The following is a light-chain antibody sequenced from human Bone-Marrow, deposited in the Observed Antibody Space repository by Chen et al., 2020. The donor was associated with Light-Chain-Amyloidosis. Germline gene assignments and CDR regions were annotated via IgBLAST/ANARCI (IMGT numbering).Light chain of an antibody. Sequence: DIQMTQSPSTLSASVGDRVTITCRASPSISSWLAWYQQKPGKAPKLLIYKASSLESGVPSRFSGSGSGTECTLTISGLQTDDFATYYCQQYNRYSWTFGQGTNVEIK. CDR3: QQYNRYSWT. J-gene: IGKJ1*01. CDR2: KAS. CDR1: PSISSW. V-gene: IGKV1-5*03.